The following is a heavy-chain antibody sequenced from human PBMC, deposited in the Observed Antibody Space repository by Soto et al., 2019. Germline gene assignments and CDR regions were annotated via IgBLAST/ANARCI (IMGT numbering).Heavy chain of an antibody. J-gene: IGHJ4*02. CDR3: VRASGFYDFWRGYYSTPDS. D-gene: IGHD3-3*01. CDR2: INPNSGGT. CDR1: GYTFTGYY. Sequence: ASVKVSCKASGYTFTGYYMHWVRQAPGQGLEWMGWINPNSGGTNYAQKFQGRVTMTRDTSISTAYMELSRLRSDDTAVYYRVRASGFYDFWRGYYSTPDSWGKGTLVTVSS. V-gene: IGHV1-2*02.